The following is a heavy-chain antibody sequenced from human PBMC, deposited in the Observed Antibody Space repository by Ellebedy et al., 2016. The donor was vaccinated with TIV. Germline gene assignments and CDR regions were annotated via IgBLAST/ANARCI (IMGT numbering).Heavy chain of an antibody. CDR1: GYTFTDYF. D-gene: IGHD3-16*01. Sequence: ASVKVSCKASGYTFTDYFMHWVRQAPGQGLEWMGWINPNTGDTIYAQKFQGRVTMTRDTSISTAYMELSRLRSDDPAVYYCARMGGYHYVNWFDSWGQGTLVTVSS. J-gene: IGHJ5*01. CDR3: ARMGGYHYVNWFDS. V-gene: IGHV1-2*02. CDR2: INPNTGDT.